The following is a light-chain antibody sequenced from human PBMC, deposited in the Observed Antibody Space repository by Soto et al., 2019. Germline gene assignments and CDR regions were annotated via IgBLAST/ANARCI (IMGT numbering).Light chain of an antibody. Sequence: ESVLTQSPDTLSLSPGERATLSCRASQSVSSNYLAWYQQQAGQAPRLLIYGASSRATGIPDRFSGSGSGTDFTLTISRLEPEDCAVYYCQHYGSSPQTFGQGTKVEIK. CDR1: QSVSSNY. J-gene: IGKJ1*01. V-gene: IGKV3-20*01. CDR2: GAS. CDR3: QHYGSSPQT.